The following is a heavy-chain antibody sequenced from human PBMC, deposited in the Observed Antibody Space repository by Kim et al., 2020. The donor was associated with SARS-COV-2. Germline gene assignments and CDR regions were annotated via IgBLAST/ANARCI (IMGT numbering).Heavy chain of an antibody. CDR3: AKRVPAAIPWYFDL. J-gene: IGHJ2*01. V-gene: IGHV3-9*01. D-gene: IGHD2-2*01. Sequence: GGSLRLSCAASGFTFGDYAMHWVRQAPGKGLEWVSGISWNSGSIGYADSVKGRFTISRDNAKNSLYLQMNSLRAEDTALYYCAKRVPAAIPWYFDLWGRGTLVTVSS. CDR1: GFTFGDYA. CDR2: ISWNSGSI.